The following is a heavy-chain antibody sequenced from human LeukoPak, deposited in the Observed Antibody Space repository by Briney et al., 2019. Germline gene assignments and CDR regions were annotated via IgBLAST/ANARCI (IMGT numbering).Heavy chain of an antibody. J-gene: IGHJ6*02. CDR3: ARDRIAVAPWGNGMDV. CDR1: GYTFTSYD. Sequence: ASVKVSCKASGYTFTSYDINWVRPATGQGLEWMGWMNPNSSNTGYAQKFQGRVTMTRNTSISTAYMELSSLRSEDTAVYYCARDRIAVAPWGNGMDVWGQGTTVTVSS. V-gene: IGHV1-8*01. D-gene: IGHD6-19*01. CDR2: MNPNSSNT.